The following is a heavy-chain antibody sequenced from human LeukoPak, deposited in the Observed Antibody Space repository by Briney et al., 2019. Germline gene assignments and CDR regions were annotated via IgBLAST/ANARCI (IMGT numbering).Heavy chain of an antibody. CDR2: IIPIFGTD. CDR3: ARVFRVLRYFDWLAD. CDR1: GGTFSSYA. Sequence: AVKVSCKASGGTFSSYAISWVRQAPGQGLEWMGGIIPIFGTDNYYKTFQESLTITADESTSKAYMELSSLRSEDTAVYYCARVFRVLRYFDWLADWGQGTLVTVSS. J-gene: IGHJ5*02. V-gene: IGHV1-69*01. D-gene: IGHD3-9*01.